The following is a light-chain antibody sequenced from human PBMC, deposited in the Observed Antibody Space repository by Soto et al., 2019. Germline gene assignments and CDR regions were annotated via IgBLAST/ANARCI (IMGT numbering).Light chain of an antibody. CDR1: QNVRSDY. J-gene: IGKJ4*01. CDR2: GVS. CDR3: QQYGNSPLT. V-gene: IGKV3-20*01. Sequence: EIVLTQSPATLSLSPGDRATLSCRASQNVRSDYFAWYQQKPGQAPRVIIFGVSTRASATPDRFRGSGSGTYFPLTISRLEPDDFALYYCQQYGNSPLTFGGGTKVDIK.